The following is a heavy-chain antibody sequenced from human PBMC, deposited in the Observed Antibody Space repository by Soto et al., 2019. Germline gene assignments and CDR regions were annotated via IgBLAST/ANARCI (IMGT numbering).Heavy chain of an antibody. CDR3: AKVALETYYYDSSGYSYFQH. V-gene: IGHV3-23*01. Sequence: PGGSLRLSCAASGFTFSSYAMSWVRQAPGKGLEWVSAISGSGGSTYYADSVKGRFTISRDNSKNTLYLQMNSLRAEDTAVYYCAKVALETYYYDSSGYSYFQHWGQGTLVTVSS. CDR1: GFTFSSYA. D-gene: IGHD3-22*01. J-gene: IGHJ1*01. CDR2: ISGSGGST.